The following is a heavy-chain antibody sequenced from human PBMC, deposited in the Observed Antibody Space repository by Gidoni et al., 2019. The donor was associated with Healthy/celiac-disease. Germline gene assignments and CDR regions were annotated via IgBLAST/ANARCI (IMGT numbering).Heavy chain of an antibody. J-gene: IGHJ3*02. CDR3: AKDDWGSERRDAFDI. D-gene: IGHD7-27*01. Sequence: LLESGGGLVQPGGSLRLSCAASGFTFSSYARSWVRQAPGKGLEWVSAISGSGGSTYYADSVKGRFTISRDNSKNTLYLQMNSLRAEDTAVYYCAKDDWGSERRDAFDIWGQGTMVTVSS. V-gene: IGHV3-23*01. CDR1: GFTFSSYA. CDR2: ISGSGGST.